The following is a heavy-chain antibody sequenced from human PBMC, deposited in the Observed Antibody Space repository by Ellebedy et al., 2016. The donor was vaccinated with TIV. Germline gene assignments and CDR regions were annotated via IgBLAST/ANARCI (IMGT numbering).Heavy chain of an antibody. CDR3: AKHLSFYYGSGADV. Sequence: GGSLRLSXAASGFTFGSYVMSWVRQAPGKGLEWVSIISGVGGGTHYADSVKGRFTISRDNSKSTLYLQMYSLRAEDTAVYYCAKHLSFYYGSGADVWGNGATVTVSS. V-gene: IGHV3-23*01. J-gene: IGHJ6*04. CDR2: ISGVGGGT. CDR1: GFTFGSYV. D-gene: IGHD3-10*01.